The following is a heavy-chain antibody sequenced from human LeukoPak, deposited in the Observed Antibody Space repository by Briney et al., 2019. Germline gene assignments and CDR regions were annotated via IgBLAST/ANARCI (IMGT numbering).Heavy chain of an antibody. CDR1: GFTFSSYG. D-gene: IGHD2-21*01. J-gene: IGHJ4*02. V-gene: IGHV3-30*02. CDR2: IRYDGSNK. CDR3: ARAPGHVVVVDFDY. Sequence: GGSLRLSCAASGFTFSSYGMHWVRQAPGKGLEWVAFIRYDGSNKYYADSVKGRFTISRDNSKNTLYLQMNSLRADDTAVYYCARAPGHVVVVDFDYWGQGTLVTVSS.